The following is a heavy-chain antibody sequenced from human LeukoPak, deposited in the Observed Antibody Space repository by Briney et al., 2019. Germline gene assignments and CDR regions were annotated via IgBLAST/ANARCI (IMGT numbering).Heavy chain of an antibody. CDR1: GFTFSSFG. D-gene: IGHD2-21*02. Sequence: GGSLRLSCAASGFTFSSFGMHWVRQAPGKGLEWVAFIRYDGNNKSYADSVKGRFTISRDDSKNTLYMQMNSLRAEDTAVYFCAKGDAYCGGDCFPDWGQGTLVTVSS. CDR2: IRYDGNNK. J-gene: IGHJ4*02. V-gene: IGHV3-30*02. CDR3: AKGDAYCGGDCFPD.